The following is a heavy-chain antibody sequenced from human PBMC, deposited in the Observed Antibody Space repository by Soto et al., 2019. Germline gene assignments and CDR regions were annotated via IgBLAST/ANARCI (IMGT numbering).Heavy chain of an antibody. J-gene: IGHJ6*03. CDR1: GGSISSYY. CDR2: IYYSGST. D-gene: IGHD5-12*01. CDR3: TVATRTPYYYYMDV. V-gene: IGHV4-59*01. Sequence: PSETLSLTCTVSGGSISSYYWSWIRQPQGKGLEWIGYIYYSGSTHYNPSLKSRVTISVDTSKNQFSLKLSSVTAADTVVYYCTVATRTPYYYYMDVWGKGTTVTVSS.